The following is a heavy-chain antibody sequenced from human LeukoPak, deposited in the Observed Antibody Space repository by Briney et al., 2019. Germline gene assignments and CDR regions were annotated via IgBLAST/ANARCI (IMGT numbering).Heavy chain of an antibody. J-gene: IGHJ3*02. V-gene: IGHV4-30-2*01. D-gene: IGHD3-3*02. CDR3: ARDVSRAFDI. CDR2: IYHSGST. CDR1: GGSISSYS. Sequence: SETLSLTCTVSGGSISSYSWSWIRQPPGKGLEWIGYIYHSGSTYYKPSLKSRVTISIDRSKNQFSLKLSSVTAADTAVYYCARDVSRAFDIWGQGTMVTVSS.